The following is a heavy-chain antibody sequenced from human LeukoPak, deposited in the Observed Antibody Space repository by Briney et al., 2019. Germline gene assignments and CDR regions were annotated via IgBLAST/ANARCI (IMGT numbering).Heavy chain of an antibody. CDR1: RXMFSIYA. CDR3: AKDLGPYNSGFGDFDY. J-gene: IGHJ4*02. CDR2: VSGSCGST. V-gene: IGHV3-23*01. D-gene: IGHD3-16*01. Sequence: GGSLRLSCAASRXMFSIYALSWVRQAPGQGLEWVCGVSGSCGSTYYADSVKGRFTISRDKSKNTLYLQMNSLRAGDTALYYRAKDLGPYNSGFGDFDYWGQGTLVSVSS.